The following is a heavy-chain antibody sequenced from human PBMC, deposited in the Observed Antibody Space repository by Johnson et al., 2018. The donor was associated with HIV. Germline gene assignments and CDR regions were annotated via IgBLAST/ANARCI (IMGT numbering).Heavy chain of an antibody. D-gene: IGHD6-6*01. Sequence: QVLLVESGGGVVQPGRSLRLSCAASGFTFSSYAMHWVRQAPGKGLEWVAVISYDGSNKYYADSVKGRFTISRDNSKNTLYLQMNSLRPEDTGVYYCARDITAARPSAFDIWGQGTMVTVSS. CDR2: ISYDGSNK. CDR3: ARDITAARPSAFDI. J-gene: IGHJ3*02. V-gene: IGHV3-30-3*01. CDR1: GFTFSSYA.